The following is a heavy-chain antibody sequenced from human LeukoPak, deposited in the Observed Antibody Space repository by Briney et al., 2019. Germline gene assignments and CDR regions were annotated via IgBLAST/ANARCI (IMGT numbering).Heavy chain of an antibody. CDR1: EFSVDSNY. Sequence: PGGSLRLSCAASEFSVDSNYMTWVRQAPGKGLEWVSLIYSGGSTYYADSVKGRFTISRDNSKNTLYLQMNSLRAEDTAVYYCARDPGSGYEEHFDYWGQGTLVTVSS. D-gene: IGHD5-12*01. J-gene: IGHJ4*02. CDR3: ARDPGSGYEEHFDY. V-gene: IGHV3-66*01. CDR2: IYSGGST.